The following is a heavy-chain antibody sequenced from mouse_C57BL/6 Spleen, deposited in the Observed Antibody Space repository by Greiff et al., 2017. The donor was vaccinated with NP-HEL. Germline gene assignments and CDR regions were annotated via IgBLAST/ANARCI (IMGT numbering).Heavy chain of an antibody. V-gene: IGHV1-18*01. CDR3: ATYSNYDPGTSYFDV. CDR1: GYTFTDYN. CDR2: INPNNGGT. D-gene: IGHD2-5*01. Sequence: EVQLQQSGPELVKPGASVKIPCKASGYTFTDYNMDWVKQSHGKSLEWIGDINPNNGGTIYNQKFKGKATLTVDKSSSTAYMELRSLTSEDTAVYYCATYSNYDPGTSYFDVWGTGTTVTVSS. J-gene: IGHJ1*03.